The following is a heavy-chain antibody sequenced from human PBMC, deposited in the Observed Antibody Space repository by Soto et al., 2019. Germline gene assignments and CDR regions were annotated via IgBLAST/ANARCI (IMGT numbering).Heavy chain of an antibody. J-gene: IGHJ4*02. CDR2: IKQDGSEK. D-gene: IGHD3-3*01. CDR3: ARDRTIFGVVIIPATFDY. V-gene: IGHV3-7*01. CDR1: GFTFSTYW. Sequence: GGSLRLSCAASGFTFSTYWMSWVRQAPGKGLEWVANIKQDGSEKNYVDSVTGRFTISRDNAKNSLYLQMNSLRAEDTAVYYCARDRTIFGVVIIPATFDYWGQGTLVTVSS.